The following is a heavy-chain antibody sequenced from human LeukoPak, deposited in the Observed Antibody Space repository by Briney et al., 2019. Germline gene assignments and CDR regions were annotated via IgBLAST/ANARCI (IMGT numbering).Heavy chain of an antibody. CDR3: ASGPWNYYDSSGYDY. J-gene: IGHJ4*02. CDR2: INAGNGNT. CDR1: GYTFTSYA. V-gene: IGHV1-3*01. D-gene: IGHD3-22*01. Sequence: ASVKVSCKASGYTFTSYAMHWVRQAPGQRLEWMGWINAGNGNTKYSQKFQGRVTITRDTSASIAYMELSSLRSEDTAVYYCASGPWNYYDSSGYDYWGQGTLVTVSS.